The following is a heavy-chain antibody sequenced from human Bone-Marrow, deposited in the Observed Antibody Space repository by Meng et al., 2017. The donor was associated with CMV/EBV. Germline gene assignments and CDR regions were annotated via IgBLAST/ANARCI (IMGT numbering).Heavy chain of an antibody. CDR1: GFTFSSYA. Sequence: SGFTFSSYAMSWVRQAPGKGLEWVSAISGSGGSTYYADSVRSRFTISRDNSKNTLYLQMNSLRAEDTAVYYCVKGGSGWLFAEYFQHWGQGTLVTVSS. D-gene: IGHD6-19*01. CDR3: VKGGSGWLFAEYFQH. CDR2: ISGSGGST. V-gene: IGHV3-23*01. J-gene: IGHJ1*01.